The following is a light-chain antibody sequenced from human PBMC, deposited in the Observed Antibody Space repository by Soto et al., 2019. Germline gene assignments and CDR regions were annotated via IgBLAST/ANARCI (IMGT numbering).Light chain of an antibody. V-gene: IGLV2-14*01. J-gene: IGLJ1*01. CDR3: ASYRSANTLVV. CDR1: RRAIGYSTY. CDR2: EVT. Sequence: SVLTQPASVSGSLGQSNTITCPGTRRAIGYSTYVFWYQHHPGKAPKLMIYEVTSRPSGVSDRFSGSKSGMTASLTISGLQPEDEADYFCASYRSANTLVVFGTGTKVTVL.